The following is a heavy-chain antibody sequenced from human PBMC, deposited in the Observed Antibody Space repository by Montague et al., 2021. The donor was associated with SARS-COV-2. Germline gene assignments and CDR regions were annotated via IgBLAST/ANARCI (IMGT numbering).Heavy chain of an antibody. D-gene: IGHD2-15*01. Sequence: LSLTCTVSGDSISSSAYYWSWIRQHPGKGLEWIGYIYYTGSSYYXXTLRSRLTISVDTSKNQFSLKLNSVTAAETAVYYCARGGRAYCSGGSCYFVFDYWGQGTLVTVSS. CDR2: IYYTGSS. J-gene: IGHJ4*02. V-gene: IGHV4-31*03. CDR1: GDSISSSAYY. CDR3: ARGGRAYCSGGSCYFVFDY.